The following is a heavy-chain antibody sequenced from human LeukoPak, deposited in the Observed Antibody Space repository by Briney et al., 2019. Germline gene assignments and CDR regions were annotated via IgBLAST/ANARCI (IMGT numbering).Heavy chain of an antibody. CDR1: GYTFTGYY. V-gene: IGHV1-2*02. Sequence: ASVKVSCKASGYTFTGYYMHWVRQAPGQGLEWMGWINPNSGGTNYAQKFRGRVTMTRDTSISTAYMELSRLRSDDTAVYYCARGLSYDSSGYYFGDDAFDIWGQGTMVTVSS. J-gene: IGHJ3*02. CDR3: ARGLSYDSSGYYFGDDAFDI. D-gene: IGHD3-22*01. CDR2: INPNSGGT.